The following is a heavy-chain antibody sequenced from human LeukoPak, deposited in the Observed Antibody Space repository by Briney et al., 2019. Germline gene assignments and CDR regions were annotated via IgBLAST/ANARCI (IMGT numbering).Heavy chain of an antibody. D-gene: IGHD5-12*01. J-gene: IGHJ4*02. Sequence: GGSLRLSCAASGFTLSSYGMHWVRQAPGKGLEWVAVIWYDGSNKYYADSVKGRFTISRDNSKKTLYLQMNSLRAEDTAVYYCARESHTSISWYFDYWGQGTLVTVSS. CDR3: ARESHTSISWYFDY. V-gene: IGHV3-33*01. CDR2: IWYDGSNK. CDR1: GFTLSSYG.